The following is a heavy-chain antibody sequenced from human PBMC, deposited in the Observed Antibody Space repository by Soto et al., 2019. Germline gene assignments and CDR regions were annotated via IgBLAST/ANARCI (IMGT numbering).Heavy chain of an antibody. J-gene: IGHJ4*02. V-gene: IGHV3-23*01. CDR2: ISKSGGGT. Sequence: GGSLRLSCAASGFTFSNYAMSWVRQAPGKGLEWVSSISKSGGGTYYADSVKGRFTISRDNSKNTLYLQMNSMKAEDTAVYSCAKTRSLFDYWGQGTLVTVSS. D-gene: IGHD2-2*01. CDR3: AKTRSLFDY. CDR1: GFTFSNYA.